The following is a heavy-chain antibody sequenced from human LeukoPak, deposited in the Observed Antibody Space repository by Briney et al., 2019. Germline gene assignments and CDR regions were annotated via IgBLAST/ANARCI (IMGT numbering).Heavy chain of an antibody. V-gene: IGHV4-30-2*01. D-gene: IGHD1-7*01. J-gene: IGHJ5*02. CDR2: IYHTGST. CDR3: ARGGAYNWNYWFDP. Sequence: SETLSLTCTVSGDSISSNYYYWSWIRQPPGKGLEWIGNIYHTGSTHYKPSLESRVTISMDRSKNQFSLNLSSVTAADTAVYYCARGGAYNWNYWFDPWGQGTLVTGSS. CDR1: GDSISSNYYY.